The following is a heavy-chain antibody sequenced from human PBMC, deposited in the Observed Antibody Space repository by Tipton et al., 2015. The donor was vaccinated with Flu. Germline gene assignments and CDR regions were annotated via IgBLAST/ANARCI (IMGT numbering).Heavy chain of an antibody. D-gene: IGHD3-22*01. CDR1: GFTFSNAW. CDR3: ATEGYYYDSSGYAEPDV. J-gene: IGHJ6*02. CDR2: IKSKTDAGTT. Sequence: SLRLSCAASGFTFSNAWMSWVRQAPGKGLEWVGRIKSKTDAGTTDYAAPVKGRFTISRDDSKNTLYLQMNSLKTEDTAVYYCATEGYYYDSSGYAEPDVWGQGTTVTVSS. V-gene: IGHV3-15*01.